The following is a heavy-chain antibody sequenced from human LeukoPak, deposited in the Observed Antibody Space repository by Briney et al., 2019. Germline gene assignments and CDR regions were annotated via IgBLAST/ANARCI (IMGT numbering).Heavy chain of an antibody. V-gene: IGHV3-30*02. CDR2: IRYDGNDGTNK. D-gene: IGHD3-10*01. CDR3: ASDYYYGSGSFYS. Sequence: GGSLRLSCAASGFTFSNYGMHWVRQAPGKGLEWVAFIRYDGNDGTNKYYADSVKGRFTISRDNSKNTLYLQMNSLRAEDTAVYYCASDYYYGSGSFYSWGQGTLVTVSS. CDR1: GFTFSNYG. J-gene: IGHJ4*02.